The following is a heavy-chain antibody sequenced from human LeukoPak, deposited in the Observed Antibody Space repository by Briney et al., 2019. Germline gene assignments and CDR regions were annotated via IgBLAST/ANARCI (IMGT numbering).Heavy chain of an antibody. Sequence: SGGSLRLSCAASGFTFDDYAMHWVRQAPGKGLEWVSGISWNSGSIGYADSVKGRFTISRDNAKNSLYLQMNSLRAEDTAVYYCAREERLRWTGYWGQGTLVTVSS. J-gene: IGHJ4*02. V-gene: IGHV3-9*01. CDR3: AREERLRWTGY. CDR1: GFTFDDYA. CDR2: ISWNSGSI. D-gene: IGHD3/OR15-3a*01.